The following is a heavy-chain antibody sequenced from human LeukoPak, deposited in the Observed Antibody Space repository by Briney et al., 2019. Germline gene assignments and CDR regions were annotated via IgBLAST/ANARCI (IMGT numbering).Heavy chain of an antibody. J-gene: IGHJ3*02. CDR1: GFTVSRNN. CDR2: IYSGGNT. D-gene: IGHD2/OR15-2a*01. Sequence: GGSLRLSCAASGFTVSRNNMNWVRQAPGKGLEWVSVIYSGGNTYYADSVKDRLTISRDKSKNTLYLQMSGLRTDDTAVYYCARDTENSTYGWGAFDIWAQGTMVTVSS. CDR3: ARDTENSTYGWGAFDI. V-gene: IGHV3-66*01.